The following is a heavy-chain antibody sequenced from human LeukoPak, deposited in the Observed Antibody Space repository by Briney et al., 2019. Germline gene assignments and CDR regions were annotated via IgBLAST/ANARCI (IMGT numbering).Heavy chain of an antibody. V-gene: IGHV3-64*01. CDR3: ARVRSGWYEDY. Sequence: GGSLRLSCAASGFTFSSYGMHWVRQAPGKGLEYVSAISSNGGSTYYANSVKGRFTISRDNAKNSLYLQMNSLRAEDTAVYYCARVRSGWYEDYWGQGTLVTVSS. CDR1: GFTFSSYG. J-gene: IGHJ4*02. D-gene: IGHD6-19*01. CDR2: ISSNGGST.